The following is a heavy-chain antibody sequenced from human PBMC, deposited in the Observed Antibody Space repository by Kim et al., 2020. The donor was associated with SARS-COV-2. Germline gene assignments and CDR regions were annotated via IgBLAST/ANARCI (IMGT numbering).Heavy chain of an antibody. V-gene: IGHV3-30-3*01. CDR2: ISYDGSNK. Sequence: GGSLRLSCAASGFTFSNCGMHWVRQAPGKGLEWVAVISYDGSNKNYADSVKGRFTISRDNSKKTLYLQMNSLRAEDTALYSCSRDPWSRLRGVTYSYYGMAVWGQGATVTVSS. CDR1: GFTFSNCG. D-gene: IGHD3-10*01. CDR3: SRDPWSRLRGVTYSYYGMAV. J-gene: IGHJ6*02.